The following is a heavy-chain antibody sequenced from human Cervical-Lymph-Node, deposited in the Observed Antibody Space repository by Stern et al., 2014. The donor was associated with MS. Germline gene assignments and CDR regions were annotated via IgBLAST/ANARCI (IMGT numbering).Heavy chain of an antibody. CDR1: GYTFAGYG. J-gene: IGHJ6*02. D-gene: IGHD3-10*01. Sequence: QVQLVESGGEVKKPGASVKVSCKASGYTFAGYGITWVRQAPGQGLEWMGWINAYNGNPNYAQKLQDRVTMTTDTPTSIAYLELKGLRSDDTAVYYCARSYGSGIYGMDVWGQGTTVIVSS. CDR3: ARSYGSGIYGMDV. CDR2: INAYNGNP. V-gene: IGHV1-18*01.